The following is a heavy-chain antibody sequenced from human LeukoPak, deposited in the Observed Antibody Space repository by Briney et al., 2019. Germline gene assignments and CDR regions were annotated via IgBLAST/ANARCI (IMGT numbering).Heavy chain of an antibody. D-gene: IGHD3-10*01. CDR1: GFTFSSYA. Sequence: PGGSLRLYCAASGFTFSSYAMSWVRQAPGKGLEWVSAISGSGGSTYYADSVKGWFTITRDNSKNTLYLQMNSLRAEDTAVYYCAKDRDLDYFGYWGQGTLVTVSS. V-gene: IGHV3-23*01. CDR3: AKDRDLDYFGY. CDR2: ISGSGGST. J-gene: IGHJ4*02.